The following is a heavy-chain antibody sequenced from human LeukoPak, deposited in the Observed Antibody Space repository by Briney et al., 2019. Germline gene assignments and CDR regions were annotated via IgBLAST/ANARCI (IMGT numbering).Heavy chain of an antibody. D-gene: IGHD5-12*01. CDR1: GGTFSDNA. V-gene: IGHV1-69*05. J-gene: IGHJ4*02. Sequence: SVKVSCKASGGTFSDNAISWVRQAPGQGLEWMGGIIPRFTPNYAQHFQGRVTITTDEATTTAYLELTNLRSDDTAVYYCAGLGYSGYGPRSRFDNWGQGTLIIVSS. CDR3: AGLGYSGYGPRSRFDN. CDR2: IIPRFTP.